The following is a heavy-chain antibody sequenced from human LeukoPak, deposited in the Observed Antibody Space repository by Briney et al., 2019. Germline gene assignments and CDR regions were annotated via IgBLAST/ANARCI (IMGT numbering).Heavy chain of an antibody. V-gene: IGHV1-46*01. Sequence: ASVKVSCKASGYTFTNYYIHWMRQAPGQGLEWMGTINPSGDSTTYAQEFQGRVTMTRDTSTSTFYMELSSLRSEDTAVYYCAREIAMAGKTFDNWGQGTLVTVSS. CDR2: INPSGDST. CDR1: GYTFTNYY. J-gene: IGHJ4*02. D-gene: IGHD6-19*01. CDR3: AREIAMAGKTFDN.